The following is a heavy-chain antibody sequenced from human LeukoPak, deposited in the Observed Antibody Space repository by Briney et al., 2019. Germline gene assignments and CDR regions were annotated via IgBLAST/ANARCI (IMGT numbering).Heavy chain of an antibody. Sequence: RGSLRLSCATSGFTFEDHGLSWVRQAPGKSLEWVSGINWNSGSKRYAASVKGRFTISRDNARNSVYLEMTSLRVEDTAFYHCVRHFNSVATMQIDYWGQGILVSVSS. J-gene: IGHJ4*02. D-gene: IGHD5-12*01. V-gene: IGHV3-20*01. CDR2: INWNSGSK. CDR1: GFTFEDHG. CDR3: VRHFNSVATMQIDY.